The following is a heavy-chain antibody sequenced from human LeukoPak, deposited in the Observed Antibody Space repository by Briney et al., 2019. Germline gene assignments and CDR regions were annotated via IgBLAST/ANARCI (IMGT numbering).Heavy chain of an antibody. D-gene: IGHD1-26*01. CDR2: ISWSSGNI. J-gene: IGHJ4*02. CDR3: AKDKGSGSYRFDY. Sequence: PGGSLRLSCAASGFTFDDYTMHWVRQAPGKGLEWVSGISWSSGNIGYADSVKGRFTISRDNAKSSLFLQMNSLRAEDTALYYCAKDKGSGSYRFDYWGQGTLVTVSS. CDR1: GFTFDDYT. V-gene: IGHV3-9*01.